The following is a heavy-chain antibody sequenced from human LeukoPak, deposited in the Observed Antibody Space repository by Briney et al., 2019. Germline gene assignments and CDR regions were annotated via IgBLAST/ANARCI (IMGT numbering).Heavy chain of an antibody. CDR3: AKRGSYRDLDY. CDR1: GFIFSSYA. V-gene: IGHV3-30*18. Sequence: GGSLRLSCAASGFIFSSYAMHWVRQAPGKGLEWVAVISYDGSNKYYTDSVKDRFTISRDNSKKTLYLQMNSLSTEDTAVYYCAKRGSYRDLDYWGQGTLVTVSS. D-gene: IGHD1-26*01. J-gene: IGHJ4*02. CDR2: ISYDGSNK.